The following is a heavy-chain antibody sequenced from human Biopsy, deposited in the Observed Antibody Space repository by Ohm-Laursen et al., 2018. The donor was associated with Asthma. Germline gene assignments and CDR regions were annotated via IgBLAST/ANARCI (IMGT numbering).Heavy chain of an antibody. D-gene: IGHD3-3*01. J-gene: IGHJ4*02. CDR3: ASQSSGPDFWSGYYYFDY. CDR1: GVTFGDYW. V-gene: IGHV3-30*03. Sequence: SLRLSCAASGVTFGDYWMSWVRQVPGKGLEWVAVISYDGSNKYYADSVKGRFTISRDNSKNTLYLQMNSLRAEDTAVYYCASQSSGPDFWSGYYYFDYWGQGTLVTVSS. CDR2: ISYDGSNK.